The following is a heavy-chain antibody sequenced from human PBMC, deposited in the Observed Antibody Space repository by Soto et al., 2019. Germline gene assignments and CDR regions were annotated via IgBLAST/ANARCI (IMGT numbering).Heavy chain of an antibody. D-gene: IGHD6-13*01. CDR3: ASVSHIAARPVYYSDY. J-gene: IGHJ4*02. Sequence: ASVQVSCKASGGTFSSYAISWVRQAPGQGLEWMGGIIPIFGTANYAQKFQGRVTITADESTSTAYMELSSLRSEDTAVYYCASVSHIAARPVYYSDYWGQGTLVTVSS. CDR2: IIPIFGTA. V-gene: IGHV1-69*13. CDR1: GGTFSSYA.